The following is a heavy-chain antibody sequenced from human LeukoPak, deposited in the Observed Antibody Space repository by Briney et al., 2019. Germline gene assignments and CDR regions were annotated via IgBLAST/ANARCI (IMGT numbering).Heavy chain of an antibody. V-gene: IGHV1-2*06. Sequence: GASVKVSCKASGYTSTGYYMHWVRQAPGQGLEWMGRINPNSGGTNYAQKFQGRVTMTRDTSISTAYMELSRLRSDDTAVYYCARDGITMVRGVPSRAFDIWGQGTMVTVSS. J-gene: IGHJ3*02. CDR1: GYTSTGYY. CDR3: ARDGITMVRGVPSRAFDI. CDR2: INPNSGGT. D-gene: IGHD3-10*01.